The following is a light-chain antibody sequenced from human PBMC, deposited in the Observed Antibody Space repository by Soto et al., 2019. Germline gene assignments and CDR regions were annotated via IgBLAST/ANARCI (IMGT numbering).Light chain of an antibody. CDR1: QSVGSY. CDR3: QQRSNWPSLT. Sequence: EIVLTQSPGTLSLSPGEGATLSCRASQSVGSYLAWYQHKPGQAPRLLISDASNRATGIPARFSGSGSETDFTLTISSLEPEDSAVYYCQQRSNWPSLTFGGGTKVDIK. J-gene: IGKJ4*01. V-gene: IGKV3-11*01. CDR2: DAS.